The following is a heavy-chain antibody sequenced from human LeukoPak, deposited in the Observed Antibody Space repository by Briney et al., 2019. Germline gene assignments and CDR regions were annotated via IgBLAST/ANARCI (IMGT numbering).Heavy chain of an antibody. Sequence: SETLSLTCTVSGGSISSYYWSWIRQPAGKGLEWIGRIYTSGSTNYNPSLKSRVTISVDTSKNQFSLKLSSVTAADTAVYYCAREPDFWSGYYNGGGDYWGQGTLVTVSS. CDR3: AREPDFWSGYYNGGGDY. CDR2: IYTSGST. V-gene: IGHV4-4*07. D-gene: IGHD3-3*01. J-gene: IGHJ4*02. CDR1: GGSISSYY.